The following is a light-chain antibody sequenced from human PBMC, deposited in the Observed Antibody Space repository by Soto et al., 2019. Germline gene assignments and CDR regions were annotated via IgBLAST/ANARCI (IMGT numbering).Light chain of an antibody. V-gene: IGKV3-20*01. J-gene: IGKJ5*01. CDR3: QQYSDLPMT. CDR1: QSVSSSY. CDR2: DAF. Sequence: EIVLTQSPGTLSLSPGEGATLSCRASQSVSSSYLAWYQQKPGQAPRLLIYDAFSRATGIPDRFSGSASGTDFTLTISRLEPEDFAVYFCQQYSDLPMTFGQGTRLEIK.